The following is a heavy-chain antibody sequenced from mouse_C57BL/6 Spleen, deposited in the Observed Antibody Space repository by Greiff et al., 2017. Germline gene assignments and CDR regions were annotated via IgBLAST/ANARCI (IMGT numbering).Heavy chain of an antibody. Sequence: EVQVVESGGGLVQPGGSMKLSCAASGFTFSDAWMDWVRQSPEKGLEWVAEIRNKANNHATYYAESVKGRFTISRDDSKSSVYLQMNSLRAEDTGIYYCTRGEIYYYGSGSMDYWGQGTSVTVSS. CDR3: TRGEIYYYGSGSMDY. V-gene: IGHV6-6*01. CDR1: GFTFSDAW. CDR2: IRNKANNHAT. J-gene: IGHJ4*01. D-gene: IGHD1-1*01.